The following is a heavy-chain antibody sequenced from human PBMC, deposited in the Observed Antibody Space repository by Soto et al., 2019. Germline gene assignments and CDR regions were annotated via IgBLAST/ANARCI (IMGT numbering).Heavy chain of an antibody. CDR1: GGSISSSTYY. D-gene: IGHD6-6*01. CDR3: ARRSSSSLGSLFDP. Sequence: AETLSSTCPVSGGSISSSTYYWAWIRQPPVKGLEWIGAMYYTGNKNYNPSLESRVTMSVGTSKNQFSLKLSSVTPTDTAVYYCARRSSSSLGSLFDPWGRGILVTVSS. J-gene: IGHJ5*02. V-gene: IGHV4-39*01. CDR2: MYYTGNK.